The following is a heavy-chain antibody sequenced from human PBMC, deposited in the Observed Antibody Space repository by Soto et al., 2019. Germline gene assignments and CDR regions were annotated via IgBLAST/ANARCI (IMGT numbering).Heavy chain of an antibody. J-gene: IGHJ6*02. CDR2: MYNTGST. CDR3: ARDLWGYCGADCYPLDV. Sequence: PSETLSLTCAVSGGSISSGGFSCNWIRQPPGKGLEWIGYMYNTGSTIYNPSLKSRVTISVDTSKNQFSLKLNSVTAADTAVYYCARDLWGYCGADCYPLDVWGQGTTVTVSS. D-gene: IGHD2-21*02. V-gene: IGHV4-61*08. CDR1: GGSISSGGFS.